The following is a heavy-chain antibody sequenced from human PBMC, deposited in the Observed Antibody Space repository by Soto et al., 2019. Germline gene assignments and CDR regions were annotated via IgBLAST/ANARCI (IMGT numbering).Heavy chain of an antibody. V-gene: IGHV5-10-1*01. J-gene: IGHJ6*01. D-gene: IGHD5-12*01. Sequence: PGESLKISFKGSGYSFASYLINWVRQVPGKGLEWMGRIDHTGSYTNYSPSFQGRVTLSADKSISTVYLQWSSLGDSDTATYYCSRRLSGAKNGYNTYYFHGLEVWGQRTTVIVCS. CDR1: GYSFASYL. CDR2: IDHTGSYT. CDR3: SRRLSGAKNGYNTYYFHGLEV.